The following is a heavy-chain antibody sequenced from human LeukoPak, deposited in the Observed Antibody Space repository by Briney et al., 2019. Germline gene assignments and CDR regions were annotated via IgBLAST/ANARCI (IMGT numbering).Heavy chain of an antibody. V-gene: IGHV4-59*01. CDR3: ARGSSSLDY. CDR1: GGSMSSYY. Sequence: SETLSLTCTVSGGSMSSYYWSWIRQPPGKGLEWIGYIYYSGSTNCNPSLKSRVTISVDTSKNQFSLKLSSVTAADTAVYYCARGSSSLDYWGQGTLVTVSS. CDR2: IYYSGST. D-gene: IGHD6-13*01. J-gene: IGHJ4*02.